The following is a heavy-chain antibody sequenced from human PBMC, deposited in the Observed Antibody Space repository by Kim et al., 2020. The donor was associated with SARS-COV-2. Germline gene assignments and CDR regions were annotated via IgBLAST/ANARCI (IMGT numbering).Heavy chain of an antibody. CDR2: ISGSGGST. CDR1: GFTFSSYA. J-gene: IGHJ4*02. D-gene: IGHD2-2*03. CDR3: AKDRPPGYCSSTSCDGDY. V-gene: IGHV3-23*01. Sequence: GGSLRRSCAASGFTFSSYAMSWVRQAPGKGLEWVSAISGSGGSTYYADSVKGRFTISRDNSKNTLYLQMNSLRAEDTAVYYCAKDRPPGYCSSTSCDGDYWGQGTLVTVSS.